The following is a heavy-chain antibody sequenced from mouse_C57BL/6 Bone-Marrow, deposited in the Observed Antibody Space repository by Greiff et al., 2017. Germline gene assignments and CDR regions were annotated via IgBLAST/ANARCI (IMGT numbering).Heavy chain of an antibody. CDR2: ISSGGSYT. CDR3: ARHRELRRFDY. Sequence: EVQRVESGGDLVKPGGSLKLSCAASGFTFSSYGMSWVRQTPDKRLEWVATISSGGSYTYYPDSVKGRFTISRDNAKNTLYLQMSSLKSEDTAMYYCARHRELRRFDYWGQGTTPTVSS. CDR1: GFTFSSYG. V-gene: IGHV5-6*01. D-gene: IGHD2-4*01. J-gene: IGHJ2*01.